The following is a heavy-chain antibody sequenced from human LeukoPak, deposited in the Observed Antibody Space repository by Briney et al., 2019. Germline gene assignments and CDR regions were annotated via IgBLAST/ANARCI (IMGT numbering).Heavy chain of an antibody. CDR3: VTSGWFYYSDY. Sequence: GGSLRLSCAASGFTFSSYWMHWVRHAPGKGLVWVSRINTDGGTTGYADSVKGRFTISRDNAKNTLYLQMDSLRAEDTAVYYCVTSGWFYYSDYWGQGTQVTVSS. J-gene: IGHJ4*02. D-gene: IGHD6-19*01. V-gene: IGHV3-74*01. CDR1: GFTFSSYW. CDR2: INTDGGTT.